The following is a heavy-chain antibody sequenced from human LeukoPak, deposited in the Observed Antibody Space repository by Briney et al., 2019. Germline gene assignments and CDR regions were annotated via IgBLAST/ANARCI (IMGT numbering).Heavy chain of an antibody. CDR2: IWYDGSNK. CDR3: ARDERDSSYFDY. Sequence: GGSLRLSCAASGFTFSSYGMHWVRQAPGKGLEWVAVIWYDGSNKYYADSVKGRFTISRDNSKNTLYLQMNSLRAEDTAVYYCARDERDSSYFDYWGQGTLVTVSS. V-gene: IGHV3-33*01. D-gene: IGHD3-22*01. J-gene: IGHJ4*02. CDR1: GFTFSSYG.